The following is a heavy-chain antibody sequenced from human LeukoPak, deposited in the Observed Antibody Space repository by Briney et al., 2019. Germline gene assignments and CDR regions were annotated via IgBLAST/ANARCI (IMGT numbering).Heavy chain of an antibody. Sequence: PGGSLRLSCAASGFTFSSYWMNWVRQAPGKGLEWVASIKQDGNEKYYVDSVKGRFTISRDNAKNSLYLQMNSLRAEDTAVYYCARELLGHGYNSGDFDYWGQGTLVTVSS. CDR3: ARELLGHGYNSGDFDY. CDR1: GFTFSSYW. D-gene: IGHD5-24*01. V-gene: IGHV3-7*01. CDR2: IKQDGNEK. J-gene: IGHJ4*02.